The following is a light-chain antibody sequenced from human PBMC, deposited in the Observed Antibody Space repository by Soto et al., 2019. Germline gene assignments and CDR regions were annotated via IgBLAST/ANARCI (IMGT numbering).Light chain of an antibody. CDR2: DAS. CDR3: QHFNSYPIT. V-gene: IGKV1-13*02. Sequence: AIHLTQSPSSLSASVGDRVTITCRASQGISSALDWCQQKPGKPPKLLLYDASSLESGVPSRFSGSGSGTDFTLTISSLQPEDYATYYCQHFNSYPITFGQGTRLEIK. CDR1: QGISSA. J-gene: IGKJ5*01.